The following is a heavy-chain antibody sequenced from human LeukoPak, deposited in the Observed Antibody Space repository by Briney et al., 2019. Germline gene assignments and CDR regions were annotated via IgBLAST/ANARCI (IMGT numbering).Heavy chain of an antibody. Sequence: GESLKISCKGSGYSFTSYWIGWVRQMPGKGLEWMGVIYPGDSDTRYSPSFQGQVTISADKSTSTAYLQWSSLKASDTAMYYCATSSSGYYTKFDYWGQGTLVTVSS. CDR1: GYSFTSYW. D-gene: IGHD3/OR15-3a*01. V-gene: IGHV5-51*01. CDR2: IYPGDSDT. J-gene: IGHJ4*02. CDR3: ATSSSGYYTKFDY.